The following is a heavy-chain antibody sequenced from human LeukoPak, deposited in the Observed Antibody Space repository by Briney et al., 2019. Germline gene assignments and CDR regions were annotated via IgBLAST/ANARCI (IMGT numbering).Heavy chain of an antibody. V-gene: IGHV3-23*01. D-gene: IGHD6-19*01. CDR1: GFTFSSYA. CDR2: ISGSGGST. J-gene: IGHJ3*02. CDR3: AKKGYSSGWYLSDAFDI. Sequence: SGGSLRLSCAASGFTFSSYAMSWVRQAPGKGLEWVSAISGSGGSTYYADSVKGRFTISRDNSKNTLYLQMNSLRAEDTAVYYCAKKGYSSGWYLSDAFDIWGQGTMVTVSS.